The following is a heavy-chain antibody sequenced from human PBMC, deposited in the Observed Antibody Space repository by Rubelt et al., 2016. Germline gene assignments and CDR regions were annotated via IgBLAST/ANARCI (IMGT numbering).Heavy chain of an antibody. J-gene: IGHJ6*02. Sequence: QVQLQQWGAGLLKPSETLSLTCAVYGGSFSGYYWSWIRQPPGKGLEWIGEINHSGSTNYNPSLKSRVTISGDTSKNQFSMRRSSVTAADTAVYYCARGRRGSSSWLGRDYYGMDVWGQGTTVTVSS. V-gene: IGHV4-34*01. D-gene: IGHD6-13*01. CDR3: ARGRRGSSSWLGRDYYGMDV. CDR1: GGSFSGYY. CDR2: INHSGST.